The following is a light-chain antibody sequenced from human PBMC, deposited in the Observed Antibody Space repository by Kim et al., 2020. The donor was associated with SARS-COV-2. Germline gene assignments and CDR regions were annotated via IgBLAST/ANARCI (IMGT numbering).Light chain of an antibody. CDR1: PDSREH. CDR3: QQYVNLPYT. V-gene: IGKV1-33*01. J-gene: IGKJ2*01. Sequence: SASVGDRVTTTFQGSPDSREHLNWYQHTPGKAPQLLIYQASILETGVSSRFSGSGYGTYFTLTINSLRPEDAATYYCQQYVNLPYTFGQGTKLEI. CDR2: QAS.